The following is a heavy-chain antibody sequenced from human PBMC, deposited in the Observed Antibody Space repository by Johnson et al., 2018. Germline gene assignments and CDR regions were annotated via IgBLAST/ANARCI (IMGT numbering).Heavy chain of an antibody. J-gene: IGHJ3*02. Sequence: VQLVQSGGGLVQPGRSLRLSCAASGFTFDDYAMHWVRQAPGKGLEWVSGISWNSGSIGYADSVKGRFTISRDNAKNSLYLQMNSLSAEDTALYYCAKDKGYDSSGNDAFDIWGQGTMVTVSS. CDR2: ISWNSGSI. CDR1: GFTFDDYA. D-gene: IGHD3-22*01. CDR3: AKDKGYDSSGNDAFDI. V-gene: IGHV3-9*01.